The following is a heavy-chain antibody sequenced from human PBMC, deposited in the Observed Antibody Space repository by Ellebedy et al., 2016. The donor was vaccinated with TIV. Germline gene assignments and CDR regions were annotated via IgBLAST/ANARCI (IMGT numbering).Heavy chain of an antibody. CDR1: GFTFSSYA. Sequence: GESLKISCAASGFTFSSYAMTWVRQAPGQGLEWVSAISAGATATYYADSVKGRFTISRDYSKNTVYLQMNSLRAEDTAIYYCAKGTSGFYQERYFDLWGRGTLVTVS. CDR3: AKGTSGFYQERYFDL. CDR2: ISAGATAT. V-gene: IGHV3-23*01. D-gene: IGHD3-22*01. J-gene: IGHJ2*01.